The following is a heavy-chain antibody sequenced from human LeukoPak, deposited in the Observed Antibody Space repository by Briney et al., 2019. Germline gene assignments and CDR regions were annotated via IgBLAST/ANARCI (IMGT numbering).Heavy chain of an antibody. J-gene: IGHJ4*02. CDR1: GFTFSSYG. Sequence: PGGSLRLSCAASGFTFSSYGTSWVRQAQGKGLEWVSAISESGGSTFYADSVKGRFTISRDNSKNTLYLQMNSLRAEDTAVYYCAKGITGTGSYSVADHWGQGILVTVSS. CDR3: AKGITGTGSYSVADH. V-gene: IGHV3-23*01. CDR2: ISESGGST. D-gene: IGHD1-26*01.